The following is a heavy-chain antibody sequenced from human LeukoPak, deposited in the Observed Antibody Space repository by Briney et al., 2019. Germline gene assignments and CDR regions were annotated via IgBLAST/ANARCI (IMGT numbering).Heavy chain of an antibody. CDR3: ARSVYGDYEGHDALDI. Sequence: GGSLRLSCAASGFTFSSYAMSWVRQAPGKGLEWVAVIWNDGSKKYYADSVKGRFTISRDDSKNTLYLEMNSLTAEDTAVYYCARSVYGDYEGHDALDIWGQGTMVTVSS. CDR2: IWNDGSKK. V-gene: IGHV3-33*08. D-gene: IGHD4-17*01. J-gene: IGHJ3*02. CDR1: GFTFSSYA.